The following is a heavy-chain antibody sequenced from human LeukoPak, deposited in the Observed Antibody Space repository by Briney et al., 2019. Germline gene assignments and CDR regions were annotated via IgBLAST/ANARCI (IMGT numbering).Heavy chain of an antibody. J-gene: IGHJ4*02. Sequence: SETLSLTCTVSGDSISSSSCYWGWIRQPPGKGLEWIGSINYSGSTYYNPSLKSRVTISVDTSKNQFSLKLSSVTAADTAVYYCAKGGSTGWYTEYYFDFWGQGTLVTVSS. D-gene: IGHD6-19*01. CDR2: INYSGST. CDR1: GDSISSSSCY. CDR3: AKGGSTGWYTEYYFDF. V-gene: IGHV4-39*01.